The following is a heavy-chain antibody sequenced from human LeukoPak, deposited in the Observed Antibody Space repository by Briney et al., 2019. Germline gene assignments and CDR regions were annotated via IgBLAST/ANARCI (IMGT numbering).Heavy chain of an antibody. V-gene: IGHV1-69*05. CDR1: GGTFSSYA. D-gene: IGHD6-19*01. Sequence: ASVKVSCKTSGGTFSSYAISWVRQAPGQGLEWMGRIIPIFGTANYAQKFQGRVTITTDESTSTAYMELSSLRSEDTAVYYCAREEADSSGWYGGWFDPWGQGTLVTVSS. CDR3: AREEADSSGWYGGWFDP. CDR2: IIPIFGTA. J-gene: IGHJ5*02.